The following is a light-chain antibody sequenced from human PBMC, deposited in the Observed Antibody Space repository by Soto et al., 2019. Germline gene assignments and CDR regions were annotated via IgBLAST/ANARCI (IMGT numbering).Light chain of an antibody. CDR3: QQRSSYPIT. Sequence: DIQLTQSPSFLSASVGDGITISCRASQGISSYLAWYQQKPGKAPKLLIHTASTLQSGVPSRFSGSGAGAEFTLTISSLQPEDFATYYCQQRSSYPITFGQGTRLEIK. CDR2: TAS. V-gene: IGKV1-9*01. CDR1: QGISSY. J-gene: IGKJ5*01.